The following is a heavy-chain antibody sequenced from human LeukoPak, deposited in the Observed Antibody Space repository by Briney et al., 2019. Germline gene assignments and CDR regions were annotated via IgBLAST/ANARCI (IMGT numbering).Heavy chain of an antibody. CDR2: IGSSGDNT. CDR1: GFSFNDYA. V-gene: IGHV3-23*01. D-gene: IGHD3-9*01. J-gene: IGHJ4*02. Sequence: GGSLRLSCAVSGFSFNDYAMTWVRQAPGKGLEWVTAIGSSGDNTYYAASVKGRLAISRDTSKNTLYLQMDRLRAEDTAVYFCAKVSYYDILSPSYYFDFWGQGTLLTVSS. CDR3: AKVSYYDILSPSYYFDF.